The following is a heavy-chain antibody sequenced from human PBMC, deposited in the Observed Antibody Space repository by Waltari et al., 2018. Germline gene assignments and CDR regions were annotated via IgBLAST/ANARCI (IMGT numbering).Heavy chain of an antibody. CDR3: AKTARTIFGVVIGGWFDP. J-gene: IGHJ5*02. D-gene: IGHD3-3*01. CDR1: GGTFSSYA. CDR2: IIPSFGTA. Sequence: QVQLVQSGAEVKKPGSSVKVSCKASGGTFSSYAISWVRQALGQGLEWRGGIIPSFGTANYAQKFQGRVTITEEESTSTAYMELSSLRAEDTAVYYCAKTARTIFGVVIGGWFDPWGQGTLVTVSS. V-gene: IGHV1-69*01.